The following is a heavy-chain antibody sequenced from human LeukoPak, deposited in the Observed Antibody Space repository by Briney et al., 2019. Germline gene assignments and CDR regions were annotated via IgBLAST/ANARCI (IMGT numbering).Heavy chain of an antibody. V-gene: IGHV1-18*01. CDR1: GYTFTSYG. CDR2: ISAYNGNT. D-gene: IGHD3-10*01. Sequence: GASVKVSCKASGYTFTSYGISWVRQAPGQGLEWMGWISAYNGNTNYAQKLQGRVTMTTDTSTSTAYMELRSLRSDGTAVYYCARDRRRNVWFGELFLDYWGQGTLVTVSS. J-gene: IGHJ4*02. CDR3: ARDRRRNVWFGELFLDY.